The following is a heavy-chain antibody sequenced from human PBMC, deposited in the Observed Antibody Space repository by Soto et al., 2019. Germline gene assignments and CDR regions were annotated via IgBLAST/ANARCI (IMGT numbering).Heavy chain of an antibody. D-gene: IGHD4-4*01. CDR2: ISYDGSNK. CDR3: ARDAIYRDYGMDV. Sequence: LRLSCAASGFTFSSYAMHWVRQAPGKGLEWVAVISYDGSNKYYADSVKGRFTISRDNSKNTLYLQMNSLRAEDTAVYYCARDAIYRDYGMDVWGQGTTVTVSS. J-gene: IGHJ6*02. V-gene: IGHV3-30-3*01. CDR1: GFTFSSYA.